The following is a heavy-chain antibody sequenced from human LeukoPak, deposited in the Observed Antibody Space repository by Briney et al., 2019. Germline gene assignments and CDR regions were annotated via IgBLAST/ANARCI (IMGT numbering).Heavy chain of an antibody. V-gene: IGHV3-21*01. CDR3: AGVFGDPSDY. CDR1: GFTFSSYS. J-gene: IGHJ4*01. Sequence: GRSLRLSCAASGFTFSSYSMNWVRQAPGKGREWVSAICSSSSYIYYADSVKDRYTIPRHNAKHSLYLQMNSLRAEVTAVYYCAGVFGDPSDYWGQGTLVTVSS. D-gene: IGHD3-16*01. CDR2: ICSSSSYI.